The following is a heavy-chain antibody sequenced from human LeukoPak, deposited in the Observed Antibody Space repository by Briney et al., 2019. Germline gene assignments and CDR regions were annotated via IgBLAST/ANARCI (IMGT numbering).Heavy chain of an antibody. J-gene: IGHJ6*03. V-gene: IGHV3-21*01. D-gene: IGHD6-13*01. Sequence: GGSLRLSCAASGFTFSSYSMNWVRQAPEKGLEWVSSISSSSSYIYYADSVKGRFTISRDNAKNSLYLQMNSLRAEDTAVYYCARASSSQTYMDVWGKGTTVTISS. CDR1: GFTFSSYS. CDR2: ISSSSSYI. CDR3: ARASSSQTYMDV.